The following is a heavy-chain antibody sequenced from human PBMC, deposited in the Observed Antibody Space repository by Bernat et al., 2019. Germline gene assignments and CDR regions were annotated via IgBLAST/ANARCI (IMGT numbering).Heavy chain of an antibody. Sequence: QVQLVESGGGLVKPGGSLRLSCAASGFTFSDYYMSWIRQAPGKGLEWVSYISSSSSYTNYADSVKGRFTISRDNAKNSLYLQMNSLRAEDTAVYYCARDLIYYGSGSLPDYWGQGTLVTVSS. CDR1: GFTFSDYY. J-gene: IGHJ4*02. D-gene: IGHD3-10*01. V-gene: IGHV3-11*05. CDR3: ARDLIYYGSGSLPDY. CDR2: ISSSSSYT.